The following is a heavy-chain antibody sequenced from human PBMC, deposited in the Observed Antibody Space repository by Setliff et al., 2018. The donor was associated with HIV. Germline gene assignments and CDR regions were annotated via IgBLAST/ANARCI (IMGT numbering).Heavy chain of an antibody. V-gene: IGHV3-23*01. Sequence: GGSLRLSCSASGFIFGNYAMSWVRQVPGKGLEWVSVLSGSGGSTYYADSVKGRFTISRDNSKNTLYLQMNSLRAEDTAIYYCAKTANLIVLMVYALSWGQGTLVTVSS. CDR1: GFIFGNYA. D-gene: IGHD2-8*01. J-gene: IGHJ4*02. CDR3: AKTANLIVLMVYALS. CDR2: LSGSGGST.